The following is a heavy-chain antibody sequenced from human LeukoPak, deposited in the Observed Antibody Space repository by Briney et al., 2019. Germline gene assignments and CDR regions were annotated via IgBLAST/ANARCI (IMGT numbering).Heavy chain of an antibody. CDR3: AGAHTYGGNGVNWFDP. J-gene: IGHJ5*02. V-gene: IGHV4-61*02. D-gene: IGHD4-23*01. CDR1: GGSISSGSYY. CDR2: IYTSGST. Sequence: PSETLSLTCTVSGGSISSGSYYWSWIRQPAGKGLEWIGRIYTSGSTNYNPSLKSRVTISVDTSKNQFSLKLSSVTAADTAVYYCAGAHTYGGNGVNWFDPWGQGTLVTVSS.